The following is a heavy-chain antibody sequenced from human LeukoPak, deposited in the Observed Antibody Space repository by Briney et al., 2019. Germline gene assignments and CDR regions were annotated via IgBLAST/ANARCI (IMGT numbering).Heavy chain of an antibody. J-gene: IGHJ4*02. CDR3: ARDERLGELSSIDY. CDR1: GFTFSSYA. D-gene: IGHD3-16*02. CDR2: ISYDGSNK. V-gene: IGHV3-30*04. Sequence: GGSLRLSCAASGFTFSSYAMHWVRQAPGKGLEWVAVISYDGSNKYCADSVKGRFTISRDNSKNTLYLQMNSLRAEDTAVYYCARDERLGELSSIDYWGQGTLVTVSS.